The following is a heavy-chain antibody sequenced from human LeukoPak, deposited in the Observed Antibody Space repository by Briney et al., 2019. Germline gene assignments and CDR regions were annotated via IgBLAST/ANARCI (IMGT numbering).Heavy chain of an antibody. CDR1: GGSISSYY. CDR2: IYYSGNT. CDR3: ARVPRIEAGATGDWFDP. Sequence: SETLSLTCTVSGGSISSYYWSWIRQPPGKGLEWIGYIYYSGNTNYNPSLKSRVTMSIDTSKNQFSLKLRSVTAADTAVYYCARVPRIEAGATGDWFDPWGQGTVVTVSS. D-gene: IGHD6-13*01. V-gene: IGHV4-59*01. J-gene: IGHJ5*02.